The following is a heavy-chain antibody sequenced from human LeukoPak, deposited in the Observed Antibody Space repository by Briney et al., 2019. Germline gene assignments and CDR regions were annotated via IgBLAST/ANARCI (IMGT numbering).Heavy chain of an antibody. J-gene: IGHJ4*02. CDR3: ARAGQQLVHDY. CDR2: ISDSGHYI. V-gene: IGHV3-21*01. CDR1: GFIFSRYT. D-gene: IGHD6-13*01. Sequence: GSLQLSCAASGFIFSRYTMSWVRQAPGKGLEWVSSISDSGHYIFYADSVKGRFTFSRDNAKNSVYLQMNSLRVEDTAIYFCARAGQQLVHDYWGQGTLVTLSS.